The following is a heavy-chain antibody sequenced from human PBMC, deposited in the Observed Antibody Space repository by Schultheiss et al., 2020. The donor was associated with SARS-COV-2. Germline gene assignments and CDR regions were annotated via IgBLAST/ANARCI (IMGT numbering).Heavy chain of an antibody. CDR2: IRGSGGST. V-gene: IGHV3-23*01. CDR1: GFTVSSNY. Sequence: GGSLRLSCAASGFTVSSNYMSWVRQAPGKGLEWVSAIRGSGGSTYYADSVKGRFTISRDDSKNTLYLQMNSLKTEDTAVYYCARTSSSGSILRRYFDYWGQGTLVTVSS. D-gene: IGHD6-19*01. CDR3: ARTSSSGSILRRYFDY. J-gene: IGHJ4*02.